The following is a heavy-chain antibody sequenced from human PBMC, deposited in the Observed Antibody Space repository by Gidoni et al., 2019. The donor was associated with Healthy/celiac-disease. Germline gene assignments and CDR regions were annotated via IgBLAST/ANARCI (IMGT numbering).Heavy chain of an antibody. D-gene: IGHD3-22*01. V-gene: IGHV1-24*01. J-gene: IGHJ5*02. CDR3: ATGGYYYDSSAQENWFDT. CDR1: GYTLTELS. CDR2: FDPEDGET. Sequence: QVQLVQSGAEVKKPGASVKVSCKVSGYTLTELSMHWVRQAPGKGLEWMGGFDPEDGETIYAQKFQGRVTMTEDTSTDTACMELSSLRSEDTAVYYCATGGYYYDSSAQENWFDTWGQGTLVTVSS.